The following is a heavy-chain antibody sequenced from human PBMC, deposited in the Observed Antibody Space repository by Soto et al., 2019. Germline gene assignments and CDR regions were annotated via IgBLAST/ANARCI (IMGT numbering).Heavy chain of an antibody. V-gene: IGHV3-23*01. CDR1: GFTFSSYA. Sequence: GGSLRLSCAASGFTFSSYAMSWVRQAPGKGLEWVSAISGGGGSTYYADSVKGRFNISRDNSKNTLYLQMNSLRAEDTAVYYCAKAASTVTTYNYYYYYMDVWGKGTTVTVSS. CDR2: ISGGGGST. J-gene: IGHJ6*03. CDR3: AKAASTVTTYNYYYYYMDV. D-gene: IGHD4-17*01.